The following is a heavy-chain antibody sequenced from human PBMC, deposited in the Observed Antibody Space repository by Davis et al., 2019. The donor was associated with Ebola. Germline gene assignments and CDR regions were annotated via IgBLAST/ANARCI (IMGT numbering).Heavy chain of an antibody. D-gene: IGHD4-17*01. V-gene: IGHV4-59*01. CDR3: ARDLGLRGWFDP. CDR1: GGSISTYY. CDR2: MYNSGST. J-gene: IGHJ5*02. Sequence: PSETLSLTCTVSGGSISTYYWSWIRQPPGKGLEWIGYMYNSGSTNYNPALKSRVTISGDTSKNQFSLKVSSVTDADTAVYYCARDLGLRGWFDPWGQGTLITVSS.